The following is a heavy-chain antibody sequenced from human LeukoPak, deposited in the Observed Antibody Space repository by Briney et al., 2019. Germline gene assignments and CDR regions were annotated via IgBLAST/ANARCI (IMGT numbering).Heavy chain of an antibody. CDR2: TYYSGST. D-gene: IGHD3-9*01. J-gene: IGHJ5*02. Sequence: SETLSLTCTVSGGSISSYYWSWIRQPPGKGLEWIGYTYYSGSTNYNPSLKSRVTISVDTSKNQFSLKLSSVTAADTAVYYCARVGWVRYFDWLSNDNWFDPWGQGTLVTVSS. CDR1: GGSISSYY. V-gene: IGHV4-59*01. CDR3: ARVGWVRYFDWLSNDNWFDP.